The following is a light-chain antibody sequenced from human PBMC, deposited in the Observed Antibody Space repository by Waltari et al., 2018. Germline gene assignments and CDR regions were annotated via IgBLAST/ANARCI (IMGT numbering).Light chain of an antibody. J-gene: IGLJ2*01. V-gene: IGLV2-8*01. CDR2: EVS. CDR3: SSYVVSRIV. Sequence: QSALTQPPSASGSPGQSVTLSCTGTTNDIGSYDYVSWYQHHPGKAPKLIIYEVSNRPSGVSKRFSGSKSGSTASLTVSALQVEDEAIYYCSSYVVSRIVFGGGTRLTVL. CDR1: TNDIGSYDY.